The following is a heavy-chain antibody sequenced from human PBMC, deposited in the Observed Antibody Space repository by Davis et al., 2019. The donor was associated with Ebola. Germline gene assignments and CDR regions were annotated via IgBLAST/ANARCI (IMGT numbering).Heavy chain of an antibody. CDR1: GFTFSSYA. CDR2: IRYDGSNK. CDR3: AKDKQSGNGIFDPFDI. Sequence: GESLKISCAASGFTFSSYAMHWVRQAPGKGLEWVAFIRYDGSNKYYADSVKGRFTISRDNSINTLYLQMNSLRAEDTAIYYCAKDKQSGNGIFDPFDIWGQGTMVTVSS. V-gene: IGHV3-30*02. D-gene: IGHD3-3*01. J-gene: IGHJ3*02.